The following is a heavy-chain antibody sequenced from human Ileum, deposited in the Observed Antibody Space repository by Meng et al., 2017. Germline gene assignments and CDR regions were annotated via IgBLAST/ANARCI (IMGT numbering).Heavy chain of an antibody. J-gene: IGHJ4*02. CDR3: GKAPHY. CDR2: LYYNGNT. V-gene: IGHV4-39*07. CDR1: GDSLSSGNYY. Sequence: QLQLQGSGPGLVKPSETLSLTCTVSGDSLSSGNYYWGWIRQPPGKGLEWIGSLYYNGNTYYNPSLRSRVTISIDTSKNQFSLKLNSVTAADTAVYYCGKAPHYWGQGTLVTVSS.